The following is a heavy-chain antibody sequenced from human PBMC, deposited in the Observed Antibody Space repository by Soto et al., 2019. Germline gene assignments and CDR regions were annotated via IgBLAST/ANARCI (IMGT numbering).Heavy chain of an antibody. CDR1: GGSISSSNW. V-gene: IGHV4-4*02. J-gene: IGHJ4*02. CDR3: ASTPNTVPSFYYFDY. Sequence: SETLSLTCAVSGGSISSSNWWSWVRQPPGKGLEWIGEIYHSGSTNYNPSLKSRVTISVDTSKNQFSLKLSSVTAADTAVYYCASTPNTVPSFYYFDYWGQGTLVTVSS. D-gene: IGHD4-4*01. CDR2: IYHSGST.